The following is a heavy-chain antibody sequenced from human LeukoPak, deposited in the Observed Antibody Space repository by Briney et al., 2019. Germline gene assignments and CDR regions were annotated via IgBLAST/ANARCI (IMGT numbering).Heavy chain of an antibody. V-gene: IGHV3-7*01. J-gene: IGHJ5*02. CDR3: ARGLTVTTRYNWFDP. D-gene: IGHD4-17*01. CDR1: GFTFSSYW. CDR2: IKQDGSEK. Sequence: GGSLRLSCAASGFTFSSYWMSWVRQAPGKGLEWVANIKQDGSEKYYVDPVKGRFTISGDNAKNSLYLQMNSLRAEDTAVYYCARGLTVTTRYNWFDPWGQGTLVTVSS.